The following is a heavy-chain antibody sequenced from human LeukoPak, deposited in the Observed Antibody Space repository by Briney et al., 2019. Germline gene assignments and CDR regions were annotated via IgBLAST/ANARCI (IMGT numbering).Heavy chain of an antibody. V-gene: IGHV1-2*04. J-gene: IGHJ6*02. CDR3: ARQSLYDFWSEYYGMDV. D-gene: IGHD3-3*01. CDR2: INPNSGGT. Sequence: ASVKVSCKASGYTFTGYYMRWVRQALGQGLEWMGWINPNSGGTNYAQKFQGWVTMTRDTSISTAYMELSRLRSDDTAVYYCARQSLYDFWSEYYGMDVWGQGTTVTVSS. CDR1: GYTFTGYY.